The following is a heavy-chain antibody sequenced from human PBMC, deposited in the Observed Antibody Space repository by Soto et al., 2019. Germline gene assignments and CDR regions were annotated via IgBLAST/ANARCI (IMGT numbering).Heavy chain of an antibody. CDR3: ASDYGDKHGPDY. J-gene: IGHJ4*02. CDR2: INHSGST. Sequence: QVQLQQWGAGLLKPSETLSLTCAVYGGSFSGYYWSWIRQPPGKGLEWIGEINHSGSTNYNPSLKSRVTISVDTSKNQFSLKLSSATAADTAVYYCASDYGDKHGPDYWGQGTLVTVSS. V-gene: IGHV4-34*01. CDR1: GGSFSGYY. D-gene: IGHD4-17*01.